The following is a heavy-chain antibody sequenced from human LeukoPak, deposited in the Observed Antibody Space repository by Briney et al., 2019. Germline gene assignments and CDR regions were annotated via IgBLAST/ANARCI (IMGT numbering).Heavy chain of an antibody. J-gene: IGHJ4*02. D-gene: IGHD4-11*01. CDR1: GYTFTSCA. Sequence: ASVEVSCKASGYTFTSCAMNWVRQAPGQGIEWMGWINTNTGNPTYAQGFTGRFVFSLDTSVSTAYLQISSLKAEDTAVYYCAREGPCGIHDYSNYPPVYYWGQGTLVTVSS. V-gene: IGHV7-4-1*02. CDR2: INTNTGNP. CDR3: AREGPCGIHDYSNYPPVYY.